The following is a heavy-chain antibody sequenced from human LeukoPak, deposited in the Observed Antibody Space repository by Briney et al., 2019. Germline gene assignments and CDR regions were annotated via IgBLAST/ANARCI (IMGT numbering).Heavy chain of an antibody. Sequence: ASVKVSCKASGYTFTDYYMHWVRQAPGQGLEWMGWINPDSGGTNYARNFQGRVTMTRDTSISTVYMELSGLRSDDTAVYYCARNRYTYGAELDYWGQGTLVTVSS. V-gene: IGHV1-2*02. CDR3: ARNRYTYGAELDY. J-gene: IGHJ4*02. CDR2: INPDSGGT. D-gene: IGHD5-18*01. CDR1: GYTFTDYY.